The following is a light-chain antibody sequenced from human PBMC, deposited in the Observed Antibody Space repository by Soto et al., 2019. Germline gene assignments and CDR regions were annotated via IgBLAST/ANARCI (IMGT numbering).Light chain of an antibody. CDR3: CSYAVGGLSLWV. CDR2: EGT. CDR1: SSDGEGSNL. Sequence: QSALTQPASVSGSPGQSITISCTGTSSDGEGSNLVSWYQQYPDKAPKLIIYEGTKRPSGISNRSSGSKSGNTASLTISGLQAEDEAHYHCCSYAVGGLSLWVFGGGTKVTVL. J-gene: IGLJ3*02. V-gene: IGLV2-23*01.